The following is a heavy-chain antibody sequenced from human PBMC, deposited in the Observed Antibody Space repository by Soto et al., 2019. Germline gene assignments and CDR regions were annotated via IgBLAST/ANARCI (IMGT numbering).Heavy chain of an antibody. J-gene: IGHJ3*02. CDR1: GYTFTSYA. V-gene: IGHV1-3*01. CDR2: INAGNGNT. Sequence: ASVKVSCKASGYTFTSYAMHWVRQAPGQRPEWMGWINAGNGNTKYSQKFQGRVTITRDTSASTAYMELSSLRSEDTAVYYCARYGGKFAFEIWGQGTMVTVSS. D-gene: IGHD4-17*01. CDR3: ARYGGKFAFEI.